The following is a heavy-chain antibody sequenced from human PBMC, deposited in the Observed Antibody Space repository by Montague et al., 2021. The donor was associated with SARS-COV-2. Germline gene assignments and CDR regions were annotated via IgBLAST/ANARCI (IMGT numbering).Heavy chain of an antibody. J-gene: IGHJ3*02. CDR3: ARVQGITMIVVVIGAFDI. CDR2: IYYSGST. V-gene: IGHV4-31*03. D-gene: IGHD3-22*01. Sequence: TLSLTCTVSGGSISSGGYYWSWIRQHPGKGLEWIGYIYYSGSTYYXPSLKSRVTISVDTSKNQFSLKLSSVTAADTAVYYCARVQGITMIVVVIGAFDIWGHGTMVTVSS. CDR1: GGSISSGGYY.